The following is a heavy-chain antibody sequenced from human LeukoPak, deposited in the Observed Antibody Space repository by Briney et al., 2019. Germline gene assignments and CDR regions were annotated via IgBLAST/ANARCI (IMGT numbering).Heavy chain of an antibody. Sequence: SETLSLTCTVSGGSISSYYWSWIRQPPGKGLEWIGYIYYSGSTNYNPSLKSRVTVSVDTSKNQFSLKLNSVTAADTAVYYCARDPRGGTSRDNWFDPWGQGTLVTVSS. D-gene: IGHD1-1*01. CDR2: IYYSGST. CDR3: ARDPRGGTSRDNWFDP. J-gene: IGHJ5*02. V-gene: IGHV4-59*01. CDR1: GGSISSYY.